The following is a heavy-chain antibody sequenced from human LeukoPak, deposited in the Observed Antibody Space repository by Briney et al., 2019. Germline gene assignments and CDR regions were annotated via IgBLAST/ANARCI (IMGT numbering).Heavy chain of an antibody. J-gene: IGHJ6*04. Sequence: PSETLSLTCTVSGGSISSGGYYWSWIRQHPGKGVEWIVYIYYSRSPYNNPSLKSRVTISVDTSKNQFSLKLSSVTAADTAVYYCARDSLWFGGVDVWGKGTTVTVSS. D-gene: IGHD3-10*01. CDR2: IYYSRSP. V-gene: IGHV4-31*03. CDR1: GGSISSGGYY. CDR3: ARDSLWFGGVDV.